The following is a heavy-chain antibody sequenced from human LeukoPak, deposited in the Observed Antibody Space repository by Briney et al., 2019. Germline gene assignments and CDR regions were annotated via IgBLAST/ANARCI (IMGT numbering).Heavy chain of an antibody. CDR3: ARDPHLYGSGPGRFDP. CDR2: ISSSSSTI. Sequence: PGGSLRLSCAASGFTFSSYSMNWVRQAPGKGLEWVSYISSSSSTIYYADSVKGRFTISRDNAKNSLYLQMNSLRAEDTAVYYCARDPHLYGSGPGRFDPWGQGTLVTVSS. D-gene: IGHD3-10*01. V-gene: IGHV3-48*01. CDR1: GFTFSSYS. J-gene: IGHJ5*02.